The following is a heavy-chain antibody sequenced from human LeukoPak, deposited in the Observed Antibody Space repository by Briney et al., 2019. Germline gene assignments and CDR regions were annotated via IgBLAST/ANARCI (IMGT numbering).Heavy chain of an antibody. V-gene: IGHV4-39*01. CDR3: ARPYHYDSGSRGTAFDI. CDR2: IYDGGTT. D-gene: IGHD3-10*01. CDR1: GGSIRSSSYY. Sequence: NPSETLSLTCTVSGGSIRSSSYYWGWIRQPPGKGLEWIASIYDGGTTYYNPSLKSRPTISVDTSKNQFSLKLTSVTAADTAVYYCARPYHYDSGSRGTAFDIWGQGTMVTVSS. J-gene: IGHJ3*02.